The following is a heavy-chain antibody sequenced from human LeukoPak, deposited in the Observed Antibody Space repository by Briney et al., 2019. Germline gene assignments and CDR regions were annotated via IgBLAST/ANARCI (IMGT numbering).Heavy chain of an antibody. CDR1: GFTFSSYS. V-gene: IGHV3-21*01. Sequence: GSLRLSCAASGFTFSSYSMNWVRQAPGKGLEWVSSISSSSSYIYYADSVKGRFTISRDNSKNTLYLQMNSLRVEDTAVYYCARGVPAVVLIGGAGDFQHWGQGTLVTVSS. CDR3: ARGVPAVVLIGGAGDFQH. CDR2: ISSSSSYI. D-gene: IGHD2-2*01. J-gene: IGHJ1*01.